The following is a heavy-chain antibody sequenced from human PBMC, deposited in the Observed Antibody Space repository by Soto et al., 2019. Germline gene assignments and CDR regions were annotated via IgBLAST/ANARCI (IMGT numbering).Heavy chain of an antibody. Sequence: PGGSLRLSCAASGFTFSTYSMNWVRQAPGKGLEWVASISTNRTNIYYADSVKGRFTISRDNSKNTLYLQMNSLRAEDTAVYYCAKVCCSGGRCWYYYGMDVWGQGTTVTVSS. V-gene: IGHV3-21*01. CDR3: AKVCCSGGRCWYYYGMDV. D-gene: IGHD2-15*01. CDR2: ISTNRTNI. J-gene: IGHJ6*02. CDR1: GFTFSTYS.